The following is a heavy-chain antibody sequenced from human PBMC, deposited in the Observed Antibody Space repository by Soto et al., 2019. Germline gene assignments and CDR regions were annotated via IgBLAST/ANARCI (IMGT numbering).Heavy chain of an antibody. D-gene: IGHD3-10*01. Sequence: PGGSLRLSSAASGFTFEDYSMHWDRQAPGKGLEWVSGISWNSGSIGYADSVKGRFTISRDNAKNSLYLQMNSLRAEDTALYYCAKGPGVIGYNWFDPWGQGTLVTVSS. CDR3: AKGPGVIGYNWFDP. CDR1: GFTFEDYS. CDR2: ISWNSGSI. J-gene: IGHJ5*02. V-gene: IGHV3-9*01.